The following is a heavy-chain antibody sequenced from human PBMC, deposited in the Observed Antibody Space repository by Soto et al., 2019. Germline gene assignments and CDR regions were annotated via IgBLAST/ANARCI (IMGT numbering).Heavy chain of an antibody. CDR2: IYYSGST. CDR1: GGSISSYY. J-gene: IGHJ3*02. D-gene: IGHD3-10*01. V-gene: IGHV4-59*08. CDR3: ARHFTGFGFHDAFDI. Sequence: PSETLSLTCTVSGGSISSYYWSWIRQPPGKGLEWIGYIYYSGSTNYNPSLKSRVTISVDTSKNQFSLKLSSVTAADTAVYYCARHFTGFGFHDAFDIWGQGTMVTVSS.